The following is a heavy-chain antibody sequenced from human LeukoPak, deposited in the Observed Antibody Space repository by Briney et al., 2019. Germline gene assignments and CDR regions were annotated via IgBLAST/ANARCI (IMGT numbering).Heavy chain of an antibody. CDR2: ISYDGSNK. J-gene: IGHJ4*02. Sequence: GGSLRLSCAASGFTFSSYAMHWVRQAPGKGLEWVAVISYDGSNKYYADSVKGRFTISRDNAKNSLYLQMNSLRAEDTAVYYCARGPPVVAAAFFDYWGQGTLVTVSS. V-gene: IGHV3-30*04. CDR1: GFTFSSYA. D-gene: IGHD2-15*01. CDR3: ARGPPVVAAAFFDY.